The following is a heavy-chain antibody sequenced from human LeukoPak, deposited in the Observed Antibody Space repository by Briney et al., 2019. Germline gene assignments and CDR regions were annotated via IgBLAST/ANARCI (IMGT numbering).Heavy chain of an antibody. J-gene: IGHJ5*02. Sequence: GGSLRLSCAASGFTFSSYWMHWVRQAPGKGLVWVSRINSDGSSTSYADSVKGRFTISRDNAKNSLYLQMNSLRAEDTAVYYCARISCGGDCYWSLYNWFDPWGQGTLVTVTS. CDR1: GFTFSSYW. CDR2: INSDGSST. CDR3: ARISCGGDCYWSLYNWFDP. V-gene: IGHV3-74*01. D-gene: IGHD2-21*01.